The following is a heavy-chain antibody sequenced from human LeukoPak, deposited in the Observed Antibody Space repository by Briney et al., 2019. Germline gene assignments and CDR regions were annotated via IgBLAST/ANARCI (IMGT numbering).Heavy chain of an antibody. V-gene: IGHV3-30*02. CDR1: GFTFSSYG. J-gene: IGHJ3*02. CDR2: IRYDGSNK. D-gene: IGHD2-2*01. CDR3: AKDRPIVVVPAAPLGDAFDI. Sequence: PGGSLRLSXAASGFTFSSYGMHWVRQAPGKGLEWVAFIRYDGSNKYYADSVKGRFTISRDNSKNTLYLQMNSLRAEDTAVYYCAKDRPIVVVPAAPLGDAFDIWGQGTMVTVSS.